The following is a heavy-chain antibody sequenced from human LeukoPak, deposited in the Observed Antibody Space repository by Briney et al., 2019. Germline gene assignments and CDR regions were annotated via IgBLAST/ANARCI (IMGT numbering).Heavy chain of an antibody. Sequence: SETLSLTCTVSGASISSSTYYWGWIRQPPGKGLEWIGKISDSGNTYYSPSLRSRVTISIDMSKDQFSLKLSSVTATDTAVYYCAGGEKVLDYFDYGGQGTRVTVSS. CDR2: ISDSGNT. V-gene: IGHV4-39*01. CDR3: AGGEKVLDYFDY. CDR1: GASISSSTYY. J-gene: IGHJ4*02. D-gene: IGHD3-16*01.